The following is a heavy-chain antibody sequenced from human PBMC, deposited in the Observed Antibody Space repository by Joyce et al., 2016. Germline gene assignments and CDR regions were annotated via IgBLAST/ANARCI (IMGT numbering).Heavy chain of an antibody. CDR2: IKTDGSST. J-gene: IGHJ5*02. D-gene: IGHD6-6*01. Sequence: EVQLVESGGGLVQPGGSLRLSCAASGFSFSGYWIHGVRQAPGKGLVWVPRIKTDGSSTRFADSVKGRFTISRDNAKNTLYLQMNSLRAEDTAVYYCVRGISARPGGPNWFDPWGQGTLVTVSS. CDR3: VRGISARPGGPNWFDP. V-gene: IGHV3-74*01. CDR1: GFSFSGYW.